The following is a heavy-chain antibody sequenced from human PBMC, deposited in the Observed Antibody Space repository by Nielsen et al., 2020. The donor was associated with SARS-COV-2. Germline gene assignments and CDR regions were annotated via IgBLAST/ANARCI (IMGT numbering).Heavy chain of an antibody. J-gene: IGHJ3*02. CDR3: ATTTVTEYGGFDI. CDR1: GYTFTDYY. Sequence: ASVKVSCKASGYTFTDYYMHWVRQAPGQGLEWIGRINPYIGDTDYAQKFQGRVTMTRDTSISVAYMDLNKLRSDDTAVYYCATTTVTEYGGFDIWGQGTMVTVSS. V-gene: IGHV1-2*06. CDR2: INPYIGDT. D-gene: IGHD4-17*01.